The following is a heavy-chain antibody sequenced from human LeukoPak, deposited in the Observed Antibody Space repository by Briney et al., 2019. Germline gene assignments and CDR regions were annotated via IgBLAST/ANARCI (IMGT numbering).Heavy chain of an antibody. V-gene: IGHV5-51*01. D-gene: IGHD2-2*01. CDR3: ARYRWAPADNGVVPVPAAFDI. CDR1: GYSFTSYW. Sequence: GESLKISCKGSGYSFTSYWIGWVRQMPGKGLEWMGIIYPGDSDTRYSPSFQGQVTISADKSISTAYLQWSSLKASDTAMYYCARYRWAPADNGVVPVPAAFDIWGQGTMVTVSS. J-gene: IGHJ3*02. CDR2: IYPGDSDT.